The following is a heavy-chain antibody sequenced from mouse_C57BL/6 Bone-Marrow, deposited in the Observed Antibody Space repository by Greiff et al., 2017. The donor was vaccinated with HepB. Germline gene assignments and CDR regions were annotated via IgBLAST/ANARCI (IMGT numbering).Heavy chain of an antibody. J-gene: IGHJ2*01. Sequence: EVHLVESGGGLVKPGGSLKLSCAASGFTFSSYTMSWVRQTPEKRLEWVATISGGGGNTYYPDSVKGRFTISRDNAKNTLYLQMSSLRSEDTALYYCARHPYYSNYADFDYWGQGTTLTVSS. V-gene: IGHV5-9*01. CDR1: GFTFSSYT. CDR2: ISGGGGNT. CDR3: ARHPYYSNYADFDY. D-gene: IGHD2-5*01.